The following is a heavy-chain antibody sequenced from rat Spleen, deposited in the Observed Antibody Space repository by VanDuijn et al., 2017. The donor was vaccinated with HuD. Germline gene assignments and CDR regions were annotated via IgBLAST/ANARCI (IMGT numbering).Heavy chain of an antibody. CDR3: ATDPWFAY. J-gene: IGHJ2*01. V-gene: IGHV5-20*01. CDR1: GFTFSDYY. CDR2: ISYDGGNT. Sequence: EVQLVESGGGLVQPGRSLKLSCAASGFTFSDYYMAWVRQAPTKGLEWVASISYDGGNTYYRDSVKGRFTISRHNAKSSLYLQMDSLRSEDTATYYCATDPWFAYWGQGVMVTVSS.